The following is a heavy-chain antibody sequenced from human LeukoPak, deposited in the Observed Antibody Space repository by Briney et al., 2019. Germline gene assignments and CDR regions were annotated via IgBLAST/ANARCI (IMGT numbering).Heavy chain of an antibody. Sequence: GGSLRLSCAACGFTFSSYAMSWVRQAPGKGLEWVSTISASDTGTYYADSVKGRFTISRDNSKNTLYLQMHSLRAEETAIYYCAKETSFGTWLSDYWGQGTLVTVSS. V-gene: IGHV3-23*01. D-gene: IGHD2/OR15-2a*01. CDR2: ISASDTGT. CDR3: AKETSFGTWLSDY. J-gene: IGHJ4*02. CDR1: GFTFSSYA.